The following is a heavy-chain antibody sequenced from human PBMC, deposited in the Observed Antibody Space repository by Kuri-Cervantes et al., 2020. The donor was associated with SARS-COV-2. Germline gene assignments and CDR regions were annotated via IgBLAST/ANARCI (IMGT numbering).Heavy chain of an antibody. V-gene: IGHV3-7*01. CDR2: IRQDAGDK. Sequence: GGSLRPSWAASGFTFSSYWMAWVRQAPGKGLEWVANIRQDAGDKNCVDSVRGRFTVSRDNAKNSLYLQMNSLGAEDTAVYYCARDHGGALDSWGQGTLVTVSS. CDR3: ARDHGGALDS. D-gene: IGHD3-16*01. CDR1: GFTFSSYW. J-gene: IGHJ4*02.